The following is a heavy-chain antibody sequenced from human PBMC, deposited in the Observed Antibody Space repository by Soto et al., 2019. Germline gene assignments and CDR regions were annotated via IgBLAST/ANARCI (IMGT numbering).Heavy chain of an antibody. Sequence: EVQLVETGGGLIQPRGSLRLSCAASGFTVSSNYMSWVRQAPGKGLEWVSVIYSGGSTYYADSVKGRFTISRDNSKNTLYLQMNSLRAEDTTVYYCARGLSGSGSYYLGLDVWGQGTTVTVSS. CDR3: ARGLSGSGSYYLGLDV. D-gene: IGHD3-10*01. CDR1: GFTVSSNY. V-gene: IGHV3-53*02. CDR2: IYSGGST. J-gene: IGHJ6*02.